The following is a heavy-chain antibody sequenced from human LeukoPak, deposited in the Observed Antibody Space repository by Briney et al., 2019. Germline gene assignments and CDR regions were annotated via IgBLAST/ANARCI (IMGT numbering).Heavy chain of an antibody. V-gene: IGHV1-18*01. CDR2: ISAYNGNT. Sequence: ASVKVSCQASGYTFTSYGISWVRQAPGQGLEWMGWISAYNGNTNYAQKLQGRVTMTTDTSTSTAYMELRSLRSDDTAVYYCARGLYRYYDFWSGYYNWFDPWGQGTLVTVSS. CDR1: GYTFTSYG. CDR3: ARGLYRYYDFWSGYYNWFDP. J-gene: IGHJ5*02. D-gene: IGHD3-3*01.